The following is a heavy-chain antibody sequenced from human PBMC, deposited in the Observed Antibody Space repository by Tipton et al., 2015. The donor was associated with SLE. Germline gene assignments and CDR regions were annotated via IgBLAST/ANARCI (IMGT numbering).Heavy chain of an antibody. CDR1: GYSISSGYY. CDR2: IYHSGST. CDR3: ASSSWYSYYYYYGMDV. Sequence: TLSLTCAVSGYSISSGYYWGWIRQPPGKGLEWIGGIYHSGSTYYNPSLKSRVTISVDTSKNQFSLKLSSVTAADTAVYYCASSSWYSYYYYYGMDVWGQGTTVTVSS. J-gene: IGHJ6*02. V-gene: IGHV4-38-2*01. D-gene: IGHD6-13*01.